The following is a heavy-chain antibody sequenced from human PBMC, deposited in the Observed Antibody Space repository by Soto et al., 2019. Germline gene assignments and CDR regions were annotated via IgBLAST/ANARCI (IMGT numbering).Heavy chain of an antibody. D-gene: IGHD6-6*01. J-gene: IGHJ4*02. CDR1: GGSISSYY. CDR2: IYYSGST. Sequence: PSETLSLTCTVSGGSISSYYWSLIRQPPGKGLEWIGYIYYSGSTNYNPSLKSRVTISVDTSKNQFSLKLSSVTAADTAVYYCARGGMVSLAARPYYFDYWGQGTLVTVSS. CDR3: ARGGMVSLAARPYYFDY. V-gene: IGHV4-59*12.